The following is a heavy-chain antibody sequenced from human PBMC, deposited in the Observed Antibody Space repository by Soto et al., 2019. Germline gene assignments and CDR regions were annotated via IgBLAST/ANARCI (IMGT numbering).Heavy chain of an antibody. J-gene: IGHJ6*02. CDR1: GGTFSSYA. CDR3: AYGMDV. Sequence: QVQLVQSGAEVKKPGSSVKVSCTASGGTFSSYAISWRRKAPGQGYEWMGGIIPIFGTANYAKKFQGKVTITADDSTSTASMELSGLSCEDTAVDYLAYGMDVWGQGTRVTVSS. CDR2: IIPIFGTA. V-gene: IGHV1-69*01.